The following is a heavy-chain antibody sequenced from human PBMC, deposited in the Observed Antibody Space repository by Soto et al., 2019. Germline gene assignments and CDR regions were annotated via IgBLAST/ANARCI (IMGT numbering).Heavy chain of an antibody. D-gene: IGHD2-15*01. CDR3: AKDAAGYCSGGSCYSAFDI. Sequence: GVSLRLSCAASGFTFSSYGMHWVRQAPGKGLEWVAVISYDGSNKYYADSVKGRFTISRDNSKNTLYLQMNSLRAEDTAVYYCAKDAAGYCSGGSCYSAFDIWGQGTMVTVSS. V-gene: IGHV3-30*18. CDR2: ISYDGSNK. CDR1: GFTFSSYG. J-gene: IGHJ3*02.